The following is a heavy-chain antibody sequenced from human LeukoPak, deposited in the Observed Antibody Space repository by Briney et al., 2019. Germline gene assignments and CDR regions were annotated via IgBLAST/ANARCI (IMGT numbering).Heavy chain of an antibody. CDR2: ITSGSSHI. CDR3: ARDPYSGSYGADYYYYMDV. J-gene: IGHJ6*03. V-gene: IGHV3-21*01. Sequence: GGSLRLSCAASGFLVNANHMNWVRQTPGQGLEWVSSITSGSSHIYYADSVKGRFTISRDNAKSSLYLQMNSLRAEDTAVYYCARDPYSGSYGADYYYYMDVWGKGTTVTISS. CDR1: GFLVNANH. D-gene: IGHD1-26*01.